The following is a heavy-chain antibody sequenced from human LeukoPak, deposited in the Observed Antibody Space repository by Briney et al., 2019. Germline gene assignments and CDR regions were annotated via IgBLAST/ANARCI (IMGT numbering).Heavy chain of an antibody. D-gene: IGHD3-3*01. Sequence: GASVKVSCKASGYTFTSYAMNWVPQAPGQGLEWMGWINTNTGNPTYAQGFTGRFVFSLDTSVSTAYLQISSLKAEDTAVYYCARAQYYDFWSGYVFDYWGQGTLVTVSS. V-gene: IGHV7-4-1*02. CDR2: INTNTGNP. CDR1: GYTFTSYA. CDR3: ARAQYYDFWSGYVFDY. J-gene: IGHJ4*02.